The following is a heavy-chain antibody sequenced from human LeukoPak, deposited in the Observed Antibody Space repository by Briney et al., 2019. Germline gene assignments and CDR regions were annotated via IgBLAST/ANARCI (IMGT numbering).Heavy chain of an antibody. J-gene: IGHJ4*02. V-gene: IGHV4-4*02. CDR1: GGSIRSSDW. CDR3: ARGYSYGS. CDR2: IYHSGTA. Sequence: SETLSLTCAVSGGSIRSSDWWTWVRQPPGKGLEWIGEIYHSGTANYNPSLQSRVTISVDTSKNQFSLKLSSVTAADTAVYYCARGYSYGSWGQGTLVTVSS. D-gene: IGHD5-18*01.